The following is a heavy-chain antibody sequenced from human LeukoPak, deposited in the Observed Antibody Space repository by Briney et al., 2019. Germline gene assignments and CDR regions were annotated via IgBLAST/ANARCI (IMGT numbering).Heavy chain of an antibody. CDR3: ARIPAGLATRTGKLNYYYYYMVV. J-gene: IGHJ6*03. Sequence: GGSLRLSCAASGFSFRVYWMSWVRQAPGKGLEWVANIKQDGSEIYYVDSVKGRFSISRDNAKNSLHLQMSSLRAEVTAVYYCARIPAGLATRTGKLNYYYYYMVVWGKGTTVTVSS. CDR2: IKQDGSEI. CDR1: GFSFRVYW. D-gene: IGHD2-2*02. V-gene: IGHV3-7*01.